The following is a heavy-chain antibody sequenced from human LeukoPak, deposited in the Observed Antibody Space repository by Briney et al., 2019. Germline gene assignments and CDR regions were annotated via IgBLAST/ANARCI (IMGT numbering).Heavy chain of an antibody. Sequence: SGGSLRLSCAASGFTFRDYAMSWVRQAPGKGLEWVSVISGDGHRTYYADSVKGRFTISRDNSKNTLFLQAISLRAEDTAIYYCAKRISTGWFYFDYWGQGTLVTVSS. CDR2: ISGDGHRT. V-gene: IGHV3-23*01. J-gene: IGHJ4*02. D-gene: IGHD3-9*01. CDR3: AKRISTGWFYFDY. CDR1: GFTFRDYA.